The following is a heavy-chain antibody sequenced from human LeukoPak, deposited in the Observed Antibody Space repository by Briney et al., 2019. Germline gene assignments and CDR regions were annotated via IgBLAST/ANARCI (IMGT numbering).Heavy chain of an antibody. J-gene: IGHJ3*02. D-gene: IGHD2-8*01. CDR2: ISSRSTYI. Sequence: GASLRPSCAAARFTFSTYSMNWVRQPPGKGLEWVSSISSRSTYIYYADSVKGRFTISRDNAKNSLYLQMNHLRAEDTAMFYCATSMAQDVDAFHIWGQGTMVTVSS. V-gene: IGHV3-21*01. CDR1: RFTFSTYS. CDR3: ATSMAQDVDAFHI.